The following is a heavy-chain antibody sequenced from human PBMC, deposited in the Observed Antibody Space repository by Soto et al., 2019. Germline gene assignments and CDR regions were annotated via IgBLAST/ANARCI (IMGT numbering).Heavy chain of an antibody. Sequence: SETLSLTCAVSSGSISSSNWWSWVRQPPGKGLEWIGEIYHSGSTNYNPSLKSRVTISVDKSKNQFSLKLSSVTAADTAVYYCARAAGIAARRPFDYWGQGTLVTVSS. V-gene: IGHV4-4*02. CDR2: IYHSGST. CDR3: ARAAGIAARRPFDY. CDR1: SGSISSSNW. D-gene: IGHD6-6*01. J-gene: IGHJ4*02.